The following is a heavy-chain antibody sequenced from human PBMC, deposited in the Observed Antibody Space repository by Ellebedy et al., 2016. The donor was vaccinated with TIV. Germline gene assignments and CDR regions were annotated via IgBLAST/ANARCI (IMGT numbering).Heavy chain of an antibody. J-gene: IGHJ6*02. CDR2: IWSDGSEE. V-gene: IGHV3-33*01. Sequence: PGGSLRLSCAPSGFIFSHYPMHWVRQAPGKGLEWVALIWSDGSEEYYAASVKGRFTLSRDNSTNTLYLQMNSLTAKDTAVYYCAREVLGGQGDMDVWGQGTTVTVSS. CDR1: GFIFSHYP. CDR3: AREVLGGQGDMDV. D-gene: IGHD3-10*01.